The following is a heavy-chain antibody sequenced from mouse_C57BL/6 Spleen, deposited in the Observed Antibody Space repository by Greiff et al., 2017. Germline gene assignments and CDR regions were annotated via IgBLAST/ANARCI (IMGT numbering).Heavy chain of an antibody. Sequence: QVQLQESGAELVRPGASVKLSCKASGYTFTDYYIHWVKQRPGQGLEWIARIYPGSGNTYYNEKFKGKATLTAEKSSSTAYMQLSSLTSEDSAVYCCAREWISYYCNYVGGFYAMDYWGQGTSVTVSS. D-gene: IGHD2-10*01. J-gene: IGHJ4*01. CDR3: AREWISYYCNYVGGFYAMDY. CDR1: GYTFTDYY. CDR2: IYPGSGNT. V-gene: IGHV1-76*01.